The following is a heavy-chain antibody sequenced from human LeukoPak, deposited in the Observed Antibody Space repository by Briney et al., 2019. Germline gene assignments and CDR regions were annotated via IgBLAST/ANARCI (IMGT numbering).Heavy chain of an antibody. CDR1: GYTFTSYG. CDR3: ARDATKVGAFDI. CDR2: ISAYNGNT. V-gene: IGHV1-18*01. D-gene: IGHD5-24*01. Sequence: ASVKVSCKASGYTFTSYGISWVRQAPGQGLEWMGWISAYNGNTNYAQKLQGRVTMTTDTSTSTAYMELRSLSSDDTAVYYCARDATKVGAFDIWGQGTMVTVSS. J-gene: IGHJ3*02.